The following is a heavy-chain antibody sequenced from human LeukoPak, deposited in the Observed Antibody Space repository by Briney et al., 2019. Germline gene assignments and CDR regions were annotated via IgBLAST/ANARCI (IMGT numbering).Heavy chain of an antibody. CDR1: GFTFDDYT. D-gene: IGHD6-19*01. Sequence: PGGSLRLSCAASGFTFDDYTMHWVRQAPGKGLEWVSLISWDGGSTYYADSVKGRFTISRDNSKNSLYLQMNSLRTEDTALYHCAKDITPSAHSSGWYRAFDYWGQGTLVTVSS. CDR3: AKDITPSAHSSGWYRAFDY. V-gene: IGHV3-43*01. CDR2: ISWDGGST. J-gene: IGHJ4*02.